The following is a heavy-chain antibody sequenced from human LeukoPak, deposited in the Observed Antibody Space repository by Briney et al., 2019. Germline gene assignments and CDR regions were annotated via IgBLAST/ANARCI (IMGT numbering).Heavy chain of an antibody. CDR2: IYYSGST. CDR1: GDSISSYH. CDR3: ARAHIAAAGTKGFDY. Sequence: PSETLSLTCTVSGDSISSYHWSWIRQPPGKGLEWIGYIYYSGSTNYNPSLKSRVTISIDTSKTHFSLKLSSVTAADTAVYYCARAHIAAAGTKGFDYWGQGTLVTVSS. D-gene: IGHD6-13*01. V-gene: IGHV4-59*01. J-gene: IGHJ4*02.